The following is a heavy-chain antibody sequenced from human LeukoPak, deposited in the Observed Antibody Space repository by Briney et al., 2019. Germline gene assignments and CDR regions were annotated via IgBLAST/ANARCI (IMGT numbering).Heavy chain of an antibody. V-gene: IGHV7-4-1*02. CDR1: GYTFTSYA. D-gene: IGHD2-21*02. CDR2: INTNTGNP. CDR3: ARGYYCGGDCYPGLYIF. J-gene: IGHJ4*02. Sequence: ASVKVSCKASGYTFTSYAMNWVRQAPGQGLEWMGWINTNTGNPTYAQGFTGRFVFSLDTSVSTAYLQISSLKAEDTAVYYCARGYYCGGDCYPGLYIFGDQGTLVTVSS.